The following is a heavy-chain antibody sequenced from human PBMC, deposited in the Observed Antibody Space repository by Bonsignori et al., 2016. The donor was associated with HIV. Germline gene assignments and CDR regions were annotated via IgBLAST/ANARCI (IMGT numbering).Heavy chain of an antibody. J-gene: IGHJ4*02. CDR3: VGDSGRRLFDY. Sequence: VRQAPGKGLEWVSSISSSSYIYYADSVKGRFTISRDNAKNSLYLQMNSLRAEDTAVYYCVGDSGRRLFDYWGQGTLVTVSS. CDR2: ISSSSYI. V-gene: IGHV3-69-1*01. D-gene: IGHD1-26*01.